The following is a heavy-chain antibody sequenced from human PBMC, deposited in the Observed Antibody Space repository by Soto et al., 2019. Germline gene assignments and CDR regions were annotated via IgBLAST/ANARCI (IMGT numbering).Heavy chain of an antibody. Sequence: QVQLVESGGGVVQPGRSLRLSCAASGFTFSSYGMHWVRQAPGKGLEWVAVIWYDGSNKYYADSVKGRFTISRDNSKNTLYLQMNSLRAEDTAVYYCARDEVRIAAAGTIYGYWGQGTLVTVSS. D-gene: IGHD6-13*01. CDR2: IWYDGSNK. J-gene: IGHJ4*02. V-gene: IGHV3-33*01. CDR1: GFTFSSYG. CDR3: ARDEVRIAAAGTIYGY.